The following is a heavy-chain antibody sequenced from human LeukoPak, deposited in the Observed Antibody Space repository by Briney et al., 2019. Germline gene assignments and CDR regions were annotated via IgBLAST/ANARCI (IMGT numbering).Heavy chain of an antibody. CDR2: IYYNGNT. D-gene: IGHD2-21*01. V-gene: IGHV4-61*01. CDR3: ATQHI. Sequence: SQTLSLTCTVSGDSISGANYYWSWIRQPPGKGLEWIGYIYYNGNTNYNPSLKSRVTISVDTSKNQFSLKLSSVTAADTAVYYCATQHIWGQGTLVTVSS. J-gene: IGHJ4*02. CDR1: GDSISGANYY.